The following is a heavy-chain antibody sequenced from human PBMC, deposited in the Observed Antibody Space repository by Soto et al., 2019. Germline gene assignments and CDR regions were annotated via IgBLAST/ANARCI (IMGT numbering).Heavy chain of an antibody. D-gene: IGHD1-26*01. Sequence: PGGSLRLSCAASGFTFSSYSMNWVRQAPGKGLEWVSYISSSSTIYYADSVKGRFTISRDNAKNSLYLQMNSLRDEDTAVYYCARDLGSVRTNDYWGQGTLVTVSS. J-gene: IGHJ4*02. CDR2: ISSSSTI. CDR1: GFTFSSYS. V-gene: IGHV3-48*02. CDR3: ARDLGSVRTNDY.